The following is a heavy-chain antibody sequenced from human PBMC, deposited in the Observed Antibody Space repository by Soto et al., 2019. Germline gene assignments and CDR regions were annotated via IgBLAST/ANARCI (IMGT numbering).Heavy chain of an antibody. Sequence: SETLSLTCTVSGGSISSGGYYWSWIRQHPGKGLEWIGYIYYSGSTYYNPSLKSRVTISVDTSKNQFSLKLSSVTAADTAVYYCARGNYYYDSSDYFWFDPWGQGTLGTVSS. CDR1: GGSISSGGYY. V-gene: IGHV4-31*03. CDR3: ARGNYYYDSSDYFWFDP. D-gene: IGHD3-22*01. J-gene: IGHJ5*02. CDR2: IYYSGST.